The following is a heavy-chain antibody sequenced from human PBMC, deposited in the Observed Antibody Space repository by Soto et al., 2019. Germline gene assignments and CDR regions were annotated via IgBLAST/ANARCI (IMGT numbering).Heavy chain of an antibody. V-gene: IGHV4-59*12. J-gene: IGHJ5*02. Sequence: SETLSLTCTVSGGSISSYYWSWIRQPPGKGLEWIGYIYYSGSTSYNPSLKSRVTISVDRSKNQFSLTLSSVTTADMAVYYCARVRNWNYERPFDPWGQGTLVTVSS. D-gene: IGHD1-7*01. CDR2: IYYSGST. CDR1: GGSISSYY. CDR3: ARVRNWNYERPFDP.